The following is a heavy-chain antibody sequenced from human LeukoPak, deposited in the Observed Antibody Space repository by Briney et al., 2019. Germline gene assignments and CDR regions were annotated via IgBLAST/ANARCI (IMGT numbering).Heavy chain of an antibody. J-gene: IGHJ6*02. V-gene: IGHV4-30-4*01. CDR3: ARPSIRLWGATDYGMDV. D-gene: IGHD1-26*01. Sequence: SSETLSLTCTVSGGSISSGDYYWSWIRQPPGKGLEWIGYIYYSGSTYYNPSLKSRVTISVDTSKNQFSLKLSSVTAADTAVYYCARPSIRLWGATDYGMDVWGQGTTVTVSS. CDR2: IYYSGST. CDR1: GGSISSGDYY.